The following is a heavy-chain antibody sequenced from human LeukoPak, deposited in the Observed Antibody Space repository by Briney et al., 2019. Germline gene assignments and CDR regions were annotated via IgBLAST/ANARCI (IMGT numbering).Heavy chain of an antibody. CDR2: IYTSGST. CDR3: ARSAARLRFLEWLTPAAFDI. CDR1: GGSISSYY. J-gene: IGHJ3*02. V-gene: IGHV4-4*07. Sequence: PSETLSLTCTVSGGSISSYYWSWIRQPARKGLEWIGRIYTSGSTNYNPSLKSRVTMSVDTSKNQFSLKLSSVTAADTAVYYCARSAARLRFLEWLTPAAFDIWGQGTMVTVSS. D-gene: IGHD3-3*01.